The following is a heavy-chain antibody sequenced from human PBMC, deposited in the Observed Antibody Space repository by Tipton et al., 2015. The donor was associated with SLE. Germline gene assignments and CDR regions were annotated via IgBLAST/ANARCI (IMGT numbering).Heavy chain of an antibody. Sequence: SLRLSCAVSGGAISSNNWWSWVHQPPGKGLEWIGEIYHSGSTNYNPSLKSRVTISVDKSKNQFFLKLTSVTAADTAVYYCARVGYCSGGSCSPGYFDYWGQGTLVTVSS. D-gene: IGHD2-15*01. J-gene: IGHJ4*02. CDR1: GGAISSNNW. V-gene: IGHV4-4*02. CDR2: IYHSGST. CDR3: ARVGYCSGGSCSPGYFDY.